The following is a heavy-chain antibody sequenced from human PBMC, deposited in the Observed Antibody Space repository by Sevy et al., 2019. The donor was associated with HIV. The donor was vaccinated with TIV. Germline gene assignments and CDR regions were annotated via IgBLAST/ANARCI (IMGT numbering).Heavy chain of an antibody. Sequence: GGSLRLSCAASGFSLTYFALHWVRQAPGKGMEWVAVISYDGGNKYYADSVKGRFTISRDNSKNTLFLQMNNLRAEDTAIYYCARGDDCTSTSCYSGDKIYHQYGLDVWGQGTTVTVSS. CDR1: GFSLTYFA. CDR3: ARGDDCTSTSCYSGDKIYHQYGLDV. D-gene: IGHD2-2*01. CDR2: ISYDGGNK. J-gene: IGHJ6*02. V-gene: IGHV3-30-3*01.